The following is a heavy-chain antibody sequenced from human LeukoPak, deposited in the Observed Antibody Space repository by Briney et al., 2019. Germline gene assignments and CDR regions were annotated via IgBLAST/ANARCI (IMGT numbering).Heavy chain of an antibody. J-gene: IGHJ4*02. V-gene: IGHV3-23*01. CDR1: GFTLTSYA. CDR3: AKHSYDSSGYYSIDY. D-gene: IGHD3-22*01. CDR2: IIGSVHST. Sequence: GGSLRLSCAASGFTLTSYAMSWVRQAPGKGLEWVSAIIGSVHSTYYADSVKGRFTISRDNSKNTLYLRMNSLRAEGTAVYYCAKHSYDSSGYYSIDYWGQGTLVTVFS.